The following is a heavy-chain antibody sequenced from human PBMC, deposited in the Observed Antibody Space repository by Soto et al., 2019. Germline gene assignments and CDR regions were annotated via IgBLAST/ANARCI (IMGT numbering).Heavy chain of an antibody. CDR2: INHSGST. D-gene: IGHD1-26*01. J-gene: IGHJ4*02. CDR3: ARVGSGSYEKMDY. CDR1: GGSFSGYY. V-gene: IGHV4-34*01. Sequence: QVQLQQWGAGLLKPSETLSLTCAVYGGSFSGYYWSWIRQPPGKGLEWIGEINHSGSTNYNPSLKSRVTISVDTSKNQFSLKLSSVTAADTAVYYCARVGSGSYEKMDYWGQGTLVTVSS.